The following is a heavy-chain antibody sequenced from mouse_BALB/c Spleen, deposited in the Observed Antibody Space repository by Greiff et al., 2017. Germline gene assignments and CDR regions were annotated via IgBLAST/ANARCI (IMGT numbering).Heavy chain of an antibody. CDR2: IRNKANGYTT. J-gene: IGHJ4*01. Sequence: EVKLVESGGGLVQPGGSLRLSCATSGFSFTDYYMSWVRQPPGKALGWLGFIRNKANGYTTEYSASVKGRFTIYRDNSQSILYLQMSTLRAEDTATYYCARDPHLRPPYAMDYWGQGTTVTVSS. CDR3: ARDPHLRPPYAMDY. CDR1: GFSFTDYY. V-gene: IGHV7-3*02.